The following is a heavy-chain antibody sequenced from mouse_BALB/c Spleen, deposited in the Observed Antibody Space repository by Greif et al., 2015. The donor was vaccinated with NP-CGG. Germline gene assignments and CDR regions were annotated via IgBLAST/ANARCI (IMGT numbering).Heavy chain of an antibody. D-gene: IGHD4-1*01. V-gene: IGHV5-12-1*01. CDR1: GFAFSSYD. CDR2: ISSGGGST. J-gene: IGHJ2*01. CDR3: ARQNWVFDY. Sequence: EVMLVESGGGLVKPGGSLKLSCAASGFAFSSYDMSWVRQTPEKRLEWVAYISSGGGSTYYPDTAKGRFTISRDNAKNTLYLQMSSLKSEDTAMYYCARQNWVFDYWGQGTTLTVSS.